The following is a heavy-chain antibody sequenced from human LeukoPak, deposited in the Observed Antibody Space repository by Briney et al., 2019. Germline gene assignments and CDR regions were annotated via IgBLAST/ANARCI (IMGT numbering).Heavy chain of an antibody. J-gene: IGHJ4*02. CDR1: GVTFSSDG. Sequence: GGSLRLSCAASGVTFSSDGMHGGRQAPGKGVEGGAGIWYDGSNKYYADSVQGPFTISRYNSTNPLYLQMNSLRAEHTAVYYCARDYYSHDYGSALDYWGQGTLVTVSS. D-gene: IGHD3-10*01. CDR3: ARDYYSHDYGSALDY. CDR2: IWYDGSNK. V-gene: IGHV3-33*01.